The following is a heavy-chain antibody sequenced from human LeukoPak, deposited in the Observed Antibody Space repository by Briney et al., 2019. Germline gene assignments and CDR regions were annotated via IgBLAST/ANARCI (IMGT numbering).Heavy chain of an antibody. CDR2: IKYDGSEK. J-gene: IGHJ4*02. CDR1: GFTFSCYW. Sequence: GGSLRLSCAASGFTFSCYWMTWVRQAPGKGLELVANIKYDGSEKDYMDSVKGRFTISRDNAKNSLYLQMNSLRAEDTAVYYCARDIEAAGLLLDYWGQGTLVTVSS. CDR3: ARDIEAAGLLLDY. V-gene: IGHV3-7*01. D-gene: IGHD6-13*01.